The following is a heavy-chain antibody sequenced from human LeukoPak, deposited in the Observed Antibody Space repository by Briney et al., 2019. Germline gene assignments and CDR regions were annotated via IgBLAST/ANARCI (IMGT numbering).Heavy chain of an antibody. J-gene: IGHJ4*02. CDR3: ARVGTVTTADY. V-gene: IGHV3-21*01. Sequence: PGRSLRLSCAASGFTFSSYSMNWVRQAPGKGLEWVSSISSSSSYIYYADSVKGRFTISRDNAKNSLYLQMNSLRAEDTAVYYCARVGTVTTADYWGQGNLVTVSS. CDR1: GFTFSSYS. CDR2: ISSSSSYI. D-gene: IGHD4-4*01.